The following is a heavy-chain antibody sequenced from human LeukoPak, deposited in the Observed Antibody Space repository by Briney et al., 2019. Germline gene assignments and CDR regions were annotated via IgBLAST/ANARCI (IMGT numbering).Heavy chain of an antibody. CDR3: ARDVRSTNNFFFP. D-gene: IGHD2/OR15-2a*01. CDR2: INPNSGGT. V-gene: IGHV1-2*02. J-gene: IGHJ5*02. CDR1: GYSFSGHY. Sequence: ASVKVSCKDSGYSFSGHYIHWARQAPGQGLEWMGWINPNSGGTNYAQNFRGRVTMTRDTSISTAFMELSGLISDDTAIYYCARDVRSTNNFFFPWGQGTLVTVSS.